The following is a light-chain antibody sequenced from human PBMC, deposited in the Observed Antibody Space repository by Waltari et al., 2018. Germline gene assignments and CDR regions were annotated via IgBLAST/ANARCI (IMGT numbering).Light chain of an antibody. J-gene: IGKJ1*01. CDR2: AAS. CDR1: QSVSSN. V-gene: IGKV3-15*01. Sequence: EIVMTQSPATLSVSPGYRATLSCRASQSVSSNLAWYQQHPGQAPRLLIYAASTRATGVPARFSGSGSGTDFTLTISSLQSEDFAVYYCQQYNGWPRTFGQGTKVEI. CDR3: QQYNGWPRT.